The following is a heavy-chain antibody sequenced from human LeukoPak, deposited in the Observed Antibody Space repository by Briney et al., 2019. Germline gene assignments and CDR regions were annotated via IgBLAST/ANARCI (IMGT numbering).Heavy chain of an antibody. D-gene: IGHD3-3*01. Sequence: PGGSLRLSCAASGFTFSSYAMSWVRQAPGKGLEWVSAISGSGGSTYYADSVKGRFTISRDNSKNTLYLQMNSLRAEDTAVYYCRATIFGVVINHPYYFDYWGQGTLVTVSS. J-gene: IGHJ4*02. V-gene: IGHV3-23*01. CDR2: ISGSGGST. CDR1: GFTFSSYA. CDR3: RATIFGVVINHPYYFDY.